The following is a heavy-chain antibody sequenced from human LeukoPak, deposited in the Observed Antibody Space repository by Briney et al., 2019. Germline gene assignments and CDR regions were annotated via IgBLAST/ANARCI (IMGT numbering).Heavy chain of an antibody. Sequence: GGSLRLSCAASGFTFSNFAMSWVRQAPGKGLEWVSAISGTGGNTFYTDSVTGRGTISRYNSKNTLYVQMNSLRAEDTAVYYCAKTGGYYDTSDLYRPDVFDIWGQGTVVTVSS. J-gene: IGHJ3*02. CDR1: GFTFSNFA. V-gene: IGHV3-23*01. CDR2: ISGTGGNT. D-gene: IGHD3-22*01. CDR3: AKTGGYYDTSDLYRPDVFDI.